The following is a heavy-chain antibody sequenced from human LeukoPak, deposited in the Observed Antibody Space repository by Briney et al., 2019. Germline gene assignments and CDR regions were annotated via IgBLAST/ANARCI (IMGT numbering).Heavy chain of an antibody. V-gene: IGHV3-9*01. CDR1: GFTFDDYA. Sequence: GGSLRLSCAASGFTFDDYAMHWVRQAPGKGLEWVSGISWNSDSIGYADSVKGLFTISRDNAKNSLYLQMNSLRAEDTALYYCAKDVDYDYVFDYWGQGTLVTLSS. CDR3: AKDVDYDYVFDY. J-gene: IGHJ4*02. D-gene: IGHD5-12*01. CDR2: ISWNSDSI.